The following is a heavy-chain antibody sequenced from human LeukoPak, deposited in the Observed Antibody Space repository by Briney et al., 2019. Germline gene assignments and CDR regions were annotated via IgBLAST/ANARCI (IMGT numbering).Heavy chain of an antibody. J-gene: IGHJ6*02. CDR2: ISSSSSYI. V-gene: IGHV3-21*01. CDR1: GFTFSSYS. Sequence: GGSLRLSCAASGFTFSSYSVNWVRRAPGKGLEWVSSISSSSSYIYYADSVKGRFTISRDNAKNSLYLQMNSLRAEDTAVYYCARGEPEGYYGMDVWGQGTTVTVSS. D-gene: IGHD1-26*01. CDR3: ARGEPEGYYGMDV.